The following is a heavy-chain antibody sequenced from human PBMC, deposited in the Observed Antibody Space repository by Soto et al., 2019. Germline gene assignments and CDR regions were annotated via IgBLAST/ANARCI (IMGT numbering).Heavy chain of an antibody. CDR3: EAYGDYEGDY. V-gene: IGHV1-69*02. CDR1: GGTFSSYT. Sequence: QVQLVQSGAEVKKPGSSVKVSCKASGGTFSSYTISWVRQAPGQGLEWMGRIIPILGIANYAQKFQGRVTITADKSTSTAYMELSSMRSEDTAVYYCEAYGDYEGDYWGQGTLVTVSS. D-gene: IGHD4-17*01. J-gene: IGHJ4*02. CDR2: IIPILGIA.